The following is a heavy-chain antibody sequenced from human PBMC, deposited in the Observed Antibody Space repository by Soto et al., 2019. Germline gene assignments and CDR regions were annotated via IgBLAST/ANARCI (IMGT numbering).Heavy chain of an antibody. CDR2: IIHGGNT. J-gene: IGHJ6*03. CDR3: ARLMGYCSSTSCYRSYYYMDV. D-gene: IGHD2-2*02. Sequence: SETLSLTCAVYGGSFSGYYWSWIRQPPGKGLEWIGEIIHGGNTNYNPSLKSRVTISVDTSKNQFSLKLSSVTAADTAVYYCARLMGYCSSTSCYRSYYYMDVWGKGTTVTVSS. CDR1: GGSFSGYY. V-gene: IGHV4-34*12.